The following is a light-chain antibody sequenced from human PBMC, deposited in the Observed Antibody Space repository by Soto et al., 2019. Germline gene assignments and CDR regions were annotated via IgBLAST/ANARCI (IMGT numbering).Light chain of an antibody. CDR2: GNS. CDR3: KSYGSSLSVFYV. J-gene: IGLJ1*01. Sequence: QSVLTQPPSVSGAPGQRVTISCTGSSSNIGAGYDVHWYQQLPGTAPKLLIYGNSNRPSGVPDRFSGSKSGTSASLAITGLQAEDEADYYCKSYGSSLSVFYVFGTGTKLTVL. CDR1: SSNIGAGYD. V-gene: IGLV1-40*01.